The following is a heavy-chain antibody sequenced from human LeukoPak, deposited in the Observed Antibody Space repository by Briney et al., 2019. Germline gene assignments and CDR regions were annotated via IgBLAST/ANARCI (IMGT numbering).Heavy chain of an antibody. CDR3: ARVGSWNFDL. D-gene: IGHD1-26*01. Sequence: SETLSLTCAVYGGSFSGYYWSWIRQPPGKGLEWIGYIYYSGNTNYNPSLKSRVSISVDPSKNQFSLRLNSVTASDTAVYYCARVGSWNFDLWGRGTLVTVSS. J-gene: IGHJ2*01. V-gene: IGHV4-59*12. CDR1: GGSFSGYY. CDR2: IYYSGNT.